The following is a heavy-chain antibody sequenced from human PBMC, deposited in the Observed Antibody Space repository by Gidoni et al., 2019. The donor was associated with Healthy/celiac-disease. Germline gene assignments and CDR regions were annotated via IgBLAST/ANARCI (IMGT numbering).Heavy chain of an antibody. Sequence: QVQLVESGGGVVQPGRSLRLSCEASGFTFSSYGMHWVRQAPGKGLGWVAVIWYDGSNKYYADSVKGRFTISRDNSKNTLYLQMNSLRAEDTAVYYCARGGQWLVPYYFDYWGQGTLVTVSS. J-gene: IGHJ4*02. CDR3: ARGGQWLVPYYFDY. CDR1: GFTFSSYG. D-gene: IGHD6-19*01. CDR2: IWYDGSNK. V-gene: IGHV3-33*01.